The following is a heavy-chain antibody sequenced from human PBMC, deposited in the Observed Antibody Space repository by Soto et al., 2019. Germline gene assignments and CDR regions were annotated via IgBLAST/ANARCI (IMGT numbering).Heavy chain of an antibody. CDR1: GYTFTSYY. J-gene: IGHJ4*02. Sequence: ASVKVSCKASGYTFTSYYMHWVRQAPGQGLEWMGIINPSGGSTSYAQKFQGRVTMTRDTSTSTVYMELSSLRSEDTAVYYCAGDLDYYDSSGYDTTFDYWGQGTLVTVSS. D-gene: IGHD3-22*01. CDR2: INPSGGST. CDR3: AGDLDYYDSSGYDTTFDY. V-gene: IGHV1-46*01.